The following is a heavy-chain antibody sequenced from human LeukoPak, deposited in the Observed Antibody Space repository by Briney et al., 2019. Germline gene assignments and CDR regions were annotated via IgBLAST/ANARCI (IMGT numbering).Heavy chain of an antibody. Sequence: GGSLRLSCAASGFTFSSYGMHWVRQAPGKGLEWVANIKQDGSEKYYVDSVKGRFTISRDNAKNSLYLQMNSLRAEDTAVYYRARELNYDFWSGYSSYYYYYMGVWGKGTTVTVSS. CDR3: ARELNYDFWSGYSSYYYYYMGV. CDR1: GFTFSSYG. CDR2: IKQDGSEK. V-gene: IGHV3-7*01. D-gene: IGHD3-3*01. J-gene: IGHJ6*03.